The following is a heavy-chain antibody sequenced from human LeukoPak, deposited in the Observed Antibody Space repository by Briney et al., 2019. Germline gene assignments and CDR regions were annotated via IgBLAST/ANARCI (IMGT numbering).Heavy chain of an antibody. V-gene: IGHV1-2*02. CDR2: INPNSGGT. D-gene: IGHD5-24*01. CDR1: GYTFTGYY. J-gene: IGHJ3*02. Sequence: ASVKVSCKASGYTFTGYYMHWVRQAPGQGLEWMGWINPNSGGTNYAQKFQGRVTVTRDTSISTAYMELSRLRSDDTAVYYCATDGYRNAKDAFDIWGQGTMVTVSS. CDR3: ATDGYRNAKDAFDI.